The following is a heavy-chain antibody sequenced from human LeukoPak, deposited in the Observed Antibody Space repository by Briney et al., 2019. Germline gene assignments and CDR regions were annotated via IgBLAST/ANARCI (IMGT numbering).Heavy chain of an antibody. CDR3: ARRALRYCSSTSCPAQYYGVDV. J-gene: IGHJ6*04. D-gene: IGHD2-2*01. Sequence: GGSLRLSCAASGFTFSSYEMNWVRQAPGKGLEWVSYISSSDSTIYYADSVKGRFTISRDISKNTLYLQMNSLRAEDTAVYYCARRALRYCSSTSCPAQYYGVDVWGKGTTVTVSS. CDR2: ISSSDSTI. V-gene: IGHV3-48*03. CDR1: GFTFSSYE.